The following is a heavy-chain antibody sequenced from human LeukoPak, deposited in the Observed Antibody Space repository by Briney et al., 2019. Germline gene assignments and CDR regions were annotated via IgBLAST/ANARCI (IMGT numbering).Heavy chain of an antibody. V-gene: IGHV1-18*04. D-gene: IGHD2-2*01. J-gene: IGHJ4*02. CDR3: ARGGLYCSSTSCYGIEY. CDR1: GYTFTSYG. Sequence: ASVKVSCKAAGYTFTSYGISWVRQAPGQGLEWMGWISAYNGNTNYAQKLQCRVPMTTDTSTSTVYMELRSLRSDDTAVYYCARGGLYCSSTSCYGIEYWGQGTLVTVSS. CDR2: ISAYNGNT.